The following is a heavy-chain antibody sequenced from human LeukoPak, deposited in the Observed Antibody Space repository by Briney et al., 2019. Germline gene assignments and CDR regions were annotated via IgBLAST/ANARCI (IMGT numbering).Heavy chain of an antibody. CDR2: IYYSGST. J-gene: IGHJ6*03. V-gene: IGHV4-59*01. CDR3: ASYGSSFHRYYYYMDV. Sequence: SETLSLTCTVSGGSISSYYWSWVRQAPGKGLEWIGYIYYSGSTNYKHSLTGRVTISVDTSKNKFSLTFSYVTAADTAVYYCASYGSSFHRYYYYMDVWGKGTTVTVSS. D-gene: IGHD6-13*01. CDR1: GGSISSYY.